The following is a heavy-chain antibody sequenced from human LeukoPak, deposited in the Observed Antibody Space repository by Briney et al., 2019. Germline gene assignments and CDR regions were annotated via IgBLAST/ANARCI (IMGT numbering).Heavy chain of an antibody. CDR3: AGGDPPLGMDV. V-gene: IGHV4-31*03. J-gene: IGHJ6*02. Sequence: SETLSLTCTVSGGSISSGGYYWSWIRQHPGKGLEWIGYIYYSGSTYYNPSLKSRVTISVDTSKNQFSLRLSSVTAADTAVYYCAGGDPPLGMDVWGQGTTVTVSS. D-gene: IGHD4-17*01. CDR1: GGSISSGGYY. CDR2: IYYSGST.